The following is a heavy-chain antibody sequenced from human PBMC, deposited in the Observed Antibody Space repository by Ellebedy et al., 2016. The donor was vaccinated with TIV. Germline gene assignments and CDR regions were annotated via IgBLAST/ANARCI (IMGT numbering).Heavy chain of an antibody. V-gene: IGHV1-2*02. D-gene: IGHD4-17*01. J-gene: IGHJ3*02. CDR2: INPNSGGT. CDR1: GYTFTGYY. Sequence: AASVKVSCKASGYTFTGYYMHWVRQAPGQGLEWMGWINPNSGGTNYAQKFQGRVTMTEDTSTDTAYMELSSLRSDDTAGYYCATISTVTTGYDAFDIWGQGTMVTVSS. CDR3: ATISTVTTGYDAFDI.